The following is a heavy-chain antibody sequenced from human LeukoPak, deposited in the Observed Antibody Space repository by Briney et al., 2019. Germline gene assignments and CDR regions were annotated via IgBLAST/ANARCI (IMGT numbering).Heavy chain of an antibody. J-gene: IGHJ3*02. CDR1: GFTFSSYG. V-gene: IGHV3-30*03. D-gene: IGHD1-14*01. CDR2: ISYDGSNK. Sequence: GGSLRLSCAASGFTFSSYGMHWVRQAPGKGLEWVAVISYDGSNKYYADSVKGRFTISRDNSKNSLYVQMNSLRVEDTAVYYCARETGTTFLDAFDIWGQGTMVTVSS. CDR3: ARETGTTFLDAFDI.